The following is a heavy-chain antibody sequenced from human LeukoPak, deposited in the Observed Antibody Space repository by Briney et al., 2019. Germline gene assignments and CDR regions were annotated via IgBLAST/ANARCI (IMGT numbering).Heavy chain of an antibody. Sequence: GGSLRLSCAASGFTFSDYYMSWIRQAPGKGLERVSYISSSGSTIYYADSVKGRFTISRDNAKNSLYLQMNSLRAEDTAVYYCARDKAAAGNENWFDPWGQGTLVTVSS. CDR3: ARDKAAAGNENWFDP. J-gene: IGHJ5*02. CDR1: GFTFSDYY. V-gene: IGHV3-11*01. CDR2: ISSSGSTI. D-gene: IGHD6-13*01.